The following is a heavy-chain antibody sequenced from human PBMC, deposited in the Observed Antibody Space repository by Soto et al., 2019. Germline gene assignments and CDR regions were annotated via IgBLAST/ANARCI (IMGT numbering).Heavy chain of an antibody. CDR3: ATLGDITTTGGGNWFDP. V-gene: IGHV5-51*01. Sequence: GESLKISCKGSGYTFSSHWIGWVRQMPGKGLEWMGIIYPYDSDTRYSPSFQGQVTISADKSISTAYLQWSTVKASDTAIYFCATLGDITTTGGGNWFDPWGQGTLVTVSS. D-gene: IGHD1-1*01. CDR2: IYPYDSDT. CDR1: GYTFSSHW. J-gene: IGHJ5*02.